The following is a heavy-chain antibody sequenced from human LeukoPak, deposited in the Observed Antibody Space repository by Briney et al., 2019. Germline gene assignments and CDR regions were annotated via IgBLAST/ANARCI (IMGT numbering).Heavy chain of an antibody. CDR3: ARELPYYYDSSGYYSRPDY. CDR1: GFTFSSYA. V-gene: IGHV3-11*04. D-gene: IGHD3-22*01. J-gene: IGHJ4*02. CDR2: ISSSGSTI. Sequence: PGGSLRLSCTASGFTFSSYAMSWIRQAPGKGLEGVSYISSSGSTIYYADSVKGRFTISRDNAKNSLYLQMNSLRAEDTAVYYCARELPYYYDSSGYYSRPDYWGQGTLVTVSS.